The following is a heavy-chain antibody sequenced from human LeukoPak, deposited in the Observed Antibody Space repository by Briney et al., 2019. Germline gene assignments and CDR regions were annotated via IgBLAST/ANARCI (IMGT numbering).Heavy chain of an antibody. V-gene: IGHV4-4*09. CDR2: IYTSGST. D-gene: IGHD6-13*01. Sequence: PSETLSLTCTVSGGSISSYYWSWIRQPPGKGLEWIGYIYTSGSTNYNPSLKSRVTISVDTSKNQFSLKLSSVTAADTAVYYCARVCSSWPYYYYYMDVWGKGTTVTVSS. CDR3: ARVCSSWPYYYYYMDV. CDR1: GGSISSYY. J-gene: IGHJ6*03.